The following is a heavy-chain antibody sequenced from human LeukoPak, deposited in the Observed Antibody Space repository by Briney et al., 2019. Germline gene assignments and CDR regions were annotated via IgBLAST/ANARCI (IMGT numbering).Heavy chain of an antibody. Sequence: GGSLRLSCAASGFTFSDHWMSWVRQAPGRGLEWVANIMQSGSEKSYVDSVKGRFTISRDNSKNTLYLQMNSLRAEDTATYYCAARPTSAAVAPSDFWGQGTLVTVSS. V-gene: IGHV3-7*03. CDR2: IMQSGSEK. CDR3: AARPTSAAVAPSDF. J-gene: IGHJ4*02. D-gene: IGHD6-19*01. CDR1: GFTFSDHW.